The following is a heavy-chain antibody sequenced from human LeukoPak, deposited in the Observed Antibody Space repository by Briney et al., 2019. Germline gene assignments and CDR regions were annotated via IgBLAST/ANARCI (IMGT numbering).Heavy chain of an antibody. J-gene: IGHJ3*01. D-gene: IGHD3-3*01. V-gene: IGHV3-69-1*01. CDR2: ISSTGSV. CDR3: ARGFWSGPSGWGVAFDL. CDR1: GFTFSAHS. Sequence: GGSLRLSCAGSGFTFSAHSMNWVRQAPGRPPEWLSYISSTGSVYYAPSVQGRFAISRDNARDSLFLQMSGLRGEDTAVYYCARGFWSGPSGWGVAFDLWGQGTVVTVSS.